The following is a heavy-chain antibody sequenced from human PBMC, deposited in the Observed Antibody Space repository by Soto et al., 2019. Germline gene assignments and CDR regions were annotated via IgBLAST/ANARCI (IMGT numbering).Heavy chain of an antibody. Sequence: EVQLVESGGGLVQPGGSLRLSCAASGFTFSTYWMTWVRQAPGKGLEWVANIKQDGSEKYYVDSVKGRFIISRDNAKNSVYLQLNSLRAEDTAMYDCGRARWVSVGGDYWGQGTLVTVSS. CDR1: GFTFSTYW. J-gene: IGHJ4*02. CDR3: GRARWVSVGGDY. V-gene: IGHV3-7*05. CDR2: IKQDGSEK. D-gene: IGHD2-2*01.